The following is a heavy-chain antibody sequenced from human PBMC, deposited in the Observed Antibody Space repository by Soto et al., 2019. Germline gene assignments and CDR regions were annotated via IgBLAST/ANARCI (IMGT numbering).Heavy chain of an antibody. Sequence: QVHLVQSGPEVKRPGSSVKVSCKASGDTFGRNAIHWVRQAPGQGLEWMGGIIPMFPTTNYAQKFKGRLNISADKSTGTAYMEMTSLRSEDTAVYYCTKDGDSADYGYWGQGTLVTVSS. CDR2: IIPMFPTT. CDR3: TKDGDSADYGY. CDR1: GDTFGRNA. V-gene: IGHV1-69*06. D-gene: IGHD2-21*01. J-gene: IGHJ4*02.